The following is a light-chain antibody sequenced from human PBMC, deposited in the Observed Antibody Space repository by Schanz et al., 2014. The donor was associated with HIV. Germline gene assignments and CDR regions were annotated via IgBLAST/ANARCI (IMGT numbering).Light chain of an antibody. V-gene: IGLV2-14*03. J-gene: IGLJ3*02. Sequence: QSVLTQPASVSGSPGQSITISCTGTSSDIGTFDYVSWYQQHPGKAPKLMIFDVTHRPSGVSARFSGSKSGNTASLTISGLQAEDEADYYCSTYTGSNTWVFGGGTKLTVL. CDR2: DVT. CDR3: STYTGSNTWV. CDR1: SSDIGTFDY.